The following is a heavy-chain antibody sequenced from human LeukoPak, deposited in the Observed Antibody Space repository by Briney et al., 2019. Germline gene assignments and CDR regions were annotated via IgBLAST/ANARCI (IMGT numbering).Heavy chain of an antibody. D-gene: IGHD1-14*01. CDR2: LYSDGNT. Sequence: GGSLRLSCAASGFTVITNDMTWVRQAPGKWLEWVSVLYSDGNTKYADSVQGRFTISRDNSKNPLYLEINSLSPDDTAVYYCARGVEPLAANTLAYWGQGTLVTVSS. CDR1: GFTVITND. V-gene: IGHV3-53*01. J-gene: IGHJ4*02. CDR3: ARGVEPLAANTLAY.